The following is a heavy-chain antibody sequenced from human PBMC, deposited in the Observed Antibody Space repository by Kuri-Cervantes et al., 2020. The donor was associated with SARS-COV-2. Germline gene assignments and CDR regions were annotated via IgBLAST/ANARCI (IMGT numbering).Heavy chain of an antibody. CDR3: ARAYSSSWHPIDY. CDR2: ISYDGSNK. D-gene: IGHD6-13*01. V-gene: IGHV3-30-3*01. CDR1: GFTFSSYA. J-gene: IGHJ4*02. Sequence: GGSLRLSCAASGFTFSSYAMHWVRQAPGKGLEWVAVISYDGSNKYYADSVKGRFTISRDNSENTLYLQMNSLRAEDTAVYYCARAYSSSWHPIDYWGQGTLVTVSS.